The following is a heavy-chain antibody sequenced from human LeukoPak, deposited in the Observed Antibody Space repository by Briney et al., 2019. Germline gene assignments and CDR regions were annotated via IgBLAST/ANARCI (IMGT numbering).Heavy chain of an antibody. CDR3: ARNLYYYDSSGYYYY. J-gene: IGHJ4*02. CDR1: GFTFSSYG. Sequence: GGSLRLSCAASGFTFSSYGMSWVRQAPGKGLEWVSAISGSGGSTYYADSVKGRFTIPRDNSKNTLYLQMNSLRAEDTAVYYCARNLYYYDSSGYYYYWGQRTLVTVSS. D-gene: IGHD3-22*01. V-gene: IGHV3-23*01. CDR2: ISGSGGST.